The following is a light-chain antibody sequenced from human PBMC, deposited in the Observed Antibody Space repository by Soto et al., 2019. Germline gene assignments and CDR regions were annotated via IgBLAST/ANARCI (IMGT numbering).Light chain of an antibody. CDR2: DAS. CDR1: QPINSW. J-gene: IGKJ2*01. V-gene: IGKV1-5*01. CDR3: QQYKTYPFT. Sequence: DVQMPQSPSTLSASVGDRVTITCRASQPINSWLAWFQQKPGKAPQLLIHDASSLESGVPSRFSGIGFGTDFTLIITNLQPDDFATYYCQQYKTYPFTFGQGTKLEVK.